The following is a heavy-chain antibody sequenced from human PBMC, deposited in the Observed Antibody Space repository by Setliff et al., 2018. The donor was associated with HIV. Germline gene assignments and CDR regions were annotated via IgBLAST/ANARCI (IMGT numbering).Heavy chain of an antibody. Sequence: SETLSLTCPVSGYALSSGDYWGWIRQPPGKGLEWIGSINYSGNTYHSPSLKTRVTISVDTSKKQFSLKLSSVTAADTAVYYCARLFQWMSYGFDIWGQGTMVTVSS. CDR3: ARLFQWMSYGFDI. D-gene: IGHD5-12*01. CDR2: INYSGNT. V-gene: IGHV4-38-2*01. CDR1: GYALSSGDY. J-gene: IGHJ3*02.